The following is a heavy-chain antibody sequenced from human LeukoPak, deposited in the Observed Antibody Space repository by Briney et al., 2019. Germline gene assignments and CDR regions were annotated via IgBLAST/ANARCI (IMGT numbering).Heavy chain of an antibody. J-gene: IGHJ3*01. D-gene: IGHD3-10*01. CDR2: INSDETST. CDR3: ARDRTFTRFSGSHPCAFDV. CDR1: GFTFSKYW. V-gene: IGHV3-74*01. Sequence: GGSLRLSCAASGFTFSKYWMHWVRQAPGKGLVWVARINSDETSTSYAASVKGRFTISRDNSKNTLYLQMNSLRAEDTAVYYCARDRTFTRFSGSHPCAFDVWGQGTMVTVSS.